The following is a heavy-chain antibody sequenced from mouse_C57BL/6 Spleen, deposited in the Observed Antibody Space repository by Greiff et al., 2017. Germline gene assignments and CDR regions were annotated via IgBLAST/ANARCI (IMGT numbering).Heavy chain of an antibody. CDR3: ARTGDYAMDY. CDR1: GYSFTGYY. V-gene: IGHV1-42*01. CDR2: INPSTGGT. J-gene: IGHJ4*01. Sequence: VQLQQSGPELVKPGASVKISCKASGYSFTGYYMNWVKQSPDKSLEWIGEINPSTGGTTYNQKFKAKATLTVDKSSSTAYMQLKSLTSENSAVYYCARTGDYAMDYWGQGTSVTVSS.